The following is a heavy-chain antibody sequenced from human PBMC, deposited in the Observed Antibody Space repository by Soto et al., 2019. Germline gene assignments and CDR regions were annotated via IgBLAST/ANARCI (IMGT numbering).Heavy chain of an antibody. CDR2: IYYSGST. Sequence: SETLSLTCTVSGGSISSYYWSWIRQPPGKGLEWIGYIYYSGSTNYNPSLKSRVTISVDTSKNQFSLKLSSVTAADTAVYYCVRQGIGVLHGLVDVWGQGTTVTVSS. D-gene: IGHD3-10*01. J-gene: IGHJ6*02. CDR3: VRQGIGVLHGLVDV. CDR1: GGSISSYY. V-gene: IGHV4-59*08.